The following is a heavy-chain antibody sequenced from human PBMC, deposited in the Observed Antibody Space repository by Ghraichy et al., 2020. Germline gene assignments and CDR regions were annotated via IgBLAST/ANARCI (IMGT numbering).Heavy chain of an antibody. CDR2: IYSGGST. CDR3: ARDKRFRLTYGMDV. Sequence: GESLNISCAASGFTVSSNYMSWVRQAPGKGLEWVSVIYSGGSTYYADSVKGRFTISRHNSKNTLYLQMNSLRAEDTAVYYCARDKRFRLTYGMDVWGQGTTVTVSS. CDR1: GFTVSSNY. V-gene: IGHV3-53*04. J-gene: IGHJ6*02.